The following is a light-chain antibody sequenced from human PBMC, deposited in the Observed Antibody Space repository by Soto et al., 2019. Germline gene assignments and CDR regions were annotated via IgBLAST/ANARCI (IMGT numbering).Light chain of an antibody. CDR2: ATS. J-gene: IGKJ3*01. V-gene: IGKV1-39*01. CDR3: RQGYGIPV. CDR1: QNIGSF. Sequence: DLQMTQSPSSLSASVGDRVTITCRASQNIGSFLKWYHQKPGKAPRLLIYATSSWQSGVPSRFSGSISGADFSLTITSLQPEDFVTFFWRQGYGIPVFAHGTKVHIK.